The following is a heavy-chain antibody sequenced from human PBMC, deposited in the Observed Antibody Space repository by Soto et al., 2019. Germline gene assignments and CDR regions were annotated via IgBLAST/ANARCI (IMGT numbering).Heavy chain of an antibody. J-gene: IGHJ4*02. Sequence: QVTLKESGPVLVKPTETLTLTCTVSGFSLSNGRMGVSWIRQPPGKALEWLAHIFSNDDKSYSTSLKSRLTISKDTSKSQVVLTMTNMDPVDTATYYCARMGGCSAYPDYWGQGTLVTVSS. CDR1: GFSLSNGRMG. D-gene: IGHD5-12*01. CDR3: ARMGGCSAYPDY. CDR2: IFSNDDK. V-gene: IGHV2-26*01.